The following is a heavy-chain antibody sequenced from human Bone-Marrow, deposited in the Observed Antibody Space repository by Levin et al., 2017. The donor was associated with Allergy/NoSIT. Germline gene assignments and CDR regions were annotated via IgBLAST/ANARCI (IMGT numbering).Heavy chain of an antibody. CDR1: GFTFSYGW. J-gene: IGHJ6*02. D-gene: IGHD6-19*01. CDR3: TTGKGWWQVPDYDYYGMDG. Sequence: GESLKISCAASGFTFSYGWMSWVRQAPGKGLEWVGLIKSKGDGGTTDYAGPVKGRFTISRDDSENTLYLQMNSLKTEDTAVYYCTTGKGWWQVPDYDYYGMDGWGQGTTVTVSS. CDR2: IKSKGDGGTT. V-gene: IGHV3-15*01.